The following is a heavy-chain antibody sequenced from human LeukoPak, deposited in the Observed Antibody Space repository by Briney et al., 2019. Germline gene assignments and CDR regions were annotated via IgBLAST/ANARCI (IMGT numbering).Heavy chain of an antibody. CDR3: VKASYSSGWYFDC. Sequence: GGSLRLSCSASGFTFSTYGMRWVRQAPGKGLEYVSAISNNGGSTYYADSVKGRFTISRDNSKNTLYLQMSSLRTEDTAVYHCVKASYSSGWYFDCWGQGTLVTVSS. J-gene: IGHJ4*02. CDR1: GFTFSTYG. CDR2: ISNNGGST. V-gene: IGHV3-64D*09. D-gene: IGHD6-19*01.